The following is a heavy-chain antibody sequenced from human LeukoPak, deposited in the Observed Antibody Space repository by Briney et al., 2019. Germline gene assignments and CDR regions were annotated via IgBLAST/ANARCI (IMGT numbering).Heavy chain of an antibody. CDR2: IYYSGST. D-gene: IGHD2-2*01. J-gene: IGHJ6*02. CDR3: ARQVVVPPGTLHYYYGMDV. CDR1: GGSISSYY. V-gene: IGHV4-59*08. Sequence: PSETLSLTCTVSGGSISSYYWSWIRQPPGKGLEWIVYIYYSGSTNYNPSLKSRVTISVDTSKNQFSLKLSSVTAADTAVYYCARQVVVPPGTLHYYYGMDVWGQGTTVTVS.